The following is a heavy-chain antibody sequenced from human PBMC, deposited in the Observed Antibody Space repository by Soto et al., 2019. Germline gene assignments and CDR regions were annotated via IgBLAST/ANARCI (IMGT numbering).Heavy chain of an antibody. CDR2: IYYSGST. Sequence: SETLSLTCTVSGGSISSSSYYWGWIRQPPGKGLEWIGSIYYSGSTNYNPSLKSRVTISVDTSKNQFSLKLSSVTAADTAVYYCARCYDFWSGSPLGWFDPWGQGTLVTVSS. V-gene: IGHV4-39*07. CDR3: ARCYDFWSGSPLGWFDP. CDR1: GGSISSSSYY. D-gene: IGHD3-3*01. J-gene: IGHJ5*02.